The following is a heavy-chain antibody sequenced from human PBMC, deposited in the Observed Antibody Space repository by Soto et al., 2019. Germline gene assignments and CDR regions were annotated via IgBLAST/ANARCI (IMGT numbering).Heavy chain of an antibody. CDR1: GGTFNNYA. J-gene: IGHJ5*02. V-gene: IGHV1-69*01. Sequence: QVHLIQSGAEVKKPGSSVKVSCKASGGTFNNYAFSLVLQAPGQGLEWMGGIIPLLFATQYAQNKQGRVTISAIESTKTVYMDSSILISDDTSVDFCASSTVFGVLALPSKTWFRTWVQRTLVIVSP. CDR2: IIPLLFAT. CDR3: ASSTVFGVLALPSKTWFRT. D-gene: IGHD3-3*01.